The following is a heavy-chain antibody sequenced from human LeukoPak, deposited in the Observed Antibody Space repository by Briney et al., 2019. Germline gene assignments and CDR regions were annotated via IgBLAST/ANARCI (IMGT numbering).Heavy chain of an antibody. D-gene: IGHD3-16*01. J-gene: IGHJ4*02. CDR1: GLSFSDYY. Sequence: GGSLRLSCAASGLSFSDYYMSWIRQAPGKGLEWVSYISGSGSTTSYADSVKGRFTISRDNAKNSLYLQMNSLRAEDTALYYCAKDWGRPQLGAFDSWGQGTLVTVSS. V-gene: IGHV3-11*01. CDR3: AKDWGRPQLGAFDS. CDR2: ISGSGSTT.